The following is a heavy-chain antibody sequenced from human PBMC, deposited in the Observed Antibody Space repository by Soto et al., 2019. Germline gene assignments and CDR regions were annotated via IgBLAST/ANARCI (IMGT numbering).Heavy chain of an antibody. CDR1: GFTFRNYG. J-gene: IGHJ2*01. Sequence: QVQLVESGGGVVQPGRSLRLSCAASGFTFRNYGMHWVRQAPGKGLEWVALIWYDGSNTFYTDSVKGRFTISRDNSKSTLHLEINSLRAEDTAVYYCTRGVSSRYVDLWGRGSLVTVSS. CDR3: TRGVSSRYVDL. CDR2: IWYDGSNT. V-gene: IGHV3-33*01.